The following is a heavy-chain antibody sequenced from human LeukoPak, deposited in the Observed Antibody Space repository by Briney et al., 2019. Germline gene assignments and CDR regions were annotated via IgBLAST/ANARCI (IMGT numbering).Heavy chain of an antibody. CDR3: ARDVWTLYGMDV. V-gene: IGHV4-30-4*01. CDR1: GGSISSGDYY. CDR2: IYYSGST. Sequence: SETLSLTCTVSGGSISSGDYYWSWIRQPPGKGLEWIGYIYYSGSTYYNPSLKSRVTISVDTSKNQFSLKLSSVTAADTAVYYCARDVWTLYGMDVWGQGTTVTVSS. J-gene: IGHJ6*02. D-gene: IGHD3/OR15-3a*01.